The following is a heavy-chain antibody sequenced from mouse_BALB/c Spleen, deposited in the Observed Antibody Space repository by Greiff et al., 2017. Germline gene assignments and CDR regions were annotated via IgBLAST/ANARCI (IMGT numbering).Heavy chain of an antibody. J-gene: IGHJ2*01. V-gene: IGHV5-9-3*01. CDR3: ARRDYGSSYDY. CDR1: GFTFSSYA. D-gene: IGHD1-1*01. Sequence: DVQLVESGGGLVKPGGSLKLSCAASGFTFSSYAMSWVRQTPEKRLEWVATISSGGSYTYYPDSVKGRFTISRDNAKNTLYLQMSSLRSEDTAMYYCARRDYGSSYDYWGQGTTLTVSS. CDR2: ISSGGSYT.